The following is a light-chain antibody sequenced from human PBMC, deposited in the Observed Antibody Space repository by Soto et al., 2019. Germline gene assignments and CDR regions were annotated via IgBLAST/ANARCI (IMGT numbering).Light chain of an antibody. V-gene: IGKV1-39*01. CDR3: QQTYSTPRGA. J-gene: IGKJ1*01. Sequence: DIQMTQSPSSLSASVGDRVTITCRASESIRNNLNWYQQKPGKAPKLLIYAASTLQSGVTSRFSGGGSGTEFTLTIGRLQPEDFTTYYCQQTYSTPRGAFGQGTKVEFQ. CDR1: ESIRNN. CDR2: AAS.